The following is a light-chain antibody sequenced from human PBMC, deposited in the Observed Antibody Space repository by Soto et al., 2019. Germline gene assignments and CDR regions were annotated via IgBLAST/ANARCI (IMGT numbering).Light chain of an antibody. CDR1: PSISHY. Sequence: DIPKTQSPSPPSASVGDRVTITSRASPSISHYLNWYQPKPGKAPKILIYAASYLQSGVPSRFSGSGSGADFTLTISSLQTEDFATYLCQQSYITTQEFGQGTKVDI. J-gene: IGKJ1*01. CDR3: QQSYITTQE. V-gene: IGKV1-39*01. CDR2: AAS.